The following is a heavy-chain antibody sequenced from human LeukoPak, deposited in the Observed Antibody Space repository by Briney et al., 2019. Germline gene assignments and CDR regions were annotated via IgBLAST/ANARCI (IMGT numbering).Heavy chain of an antibody. Sequence: GRSLRLSCAASGFTFDDYAMHWVRQAPGKGLEWVSGISWNSGSIGYADSVKGRFTISRDNAKNSLYLQMNSLRAEDTALYYCAKDLYNSGSYGVDYWGQGTLVTVSS. CDR3: AKDLYNSGSYGVDY. J-gene: IGHJ4*02. D-gene: IGHD1-26*01. V-gene: IGHV3-9*01. CDR1: GFTFDDYA. CDR2: ISWNSGSI.